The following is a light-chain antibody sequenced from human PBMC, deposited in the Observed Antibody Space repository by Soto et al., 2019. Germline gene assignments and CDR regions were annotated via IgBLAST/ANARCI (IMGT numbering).Light chain of an antibody. J-gene: IGLJ2*01. CDR2: DVS. CDR1: SSDVGGYNY. CDR3: SSYTSSSRV. V-gene: IGLV2-14*01. Sequence: QSVLTQPGSVSGSPGQSITISCTGTSSDVGGYNYVSWYQQHPGKAPKLMIYDVSNRPSGVSNRFSGSKSGNTASLTISGLQAEDVADYYCSSYTSSSRVFGGGTQLTVL.